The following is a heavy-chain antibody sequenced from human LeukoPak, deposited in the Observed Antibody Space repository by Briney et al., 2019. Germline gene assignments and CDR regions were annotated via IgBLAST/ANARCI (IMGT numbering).Heavy chain of an antibody. D-gene: IGHD4-17*01. J-gene: IGHJ6*03. Sequence: SETLSLTCTVSGGSISSYYWSWIRQPPGKGLEWIGYFYYSGSTNYNPSLKSRVTISVDTSKNQFSLKLSSVTAADTAVYYCARGYGDYPYYYYYYMDVWGKGTTVTVSS. CDR2: FYYSGST. CDR1: GGSISSYY. CDR3: ARGYGDYPYYYYYYMDV. V-gene: IGHV4-59*08.